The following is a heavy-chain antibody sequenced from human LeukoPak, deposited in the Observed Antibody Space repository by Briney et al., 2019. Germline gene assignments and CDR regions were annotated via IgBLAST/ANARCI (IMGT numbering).Heavy chain of an antibody. V-gene: IGHV3-21*01. Sequence: GGSLRLSCAASGFTFSTYGMHWVRQAPGKGLEWVSIISSGSSAIFSADALKGRFTISRDDAKNLLYLDMNSLRAEDTAVYYCARGHTAVTRHLDFWGQGTLVTVSS. J-gene: IGHJ4*02. CDR1: GFTFSTYG. CDR2: ISSGSSAI. D-gene: IGHD4-17*01. CDR3: ARGHTAVTRHLDF.